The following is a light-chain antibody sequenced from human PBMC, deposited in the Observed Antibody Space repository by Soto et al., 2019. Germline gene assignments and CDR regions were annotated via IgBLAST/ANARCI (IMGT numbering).Light chain of an antibody. V-gene: IGKV3D-15*01. CDR2: GAS. CDR1: QSVSSN. Sequence: EIVMTQSPATLSVSPGERATLSCRASQSVSSNLAWYQQKPGQAPRLLIYGASTRATGIPARFSGSGSGTEFTLTISSLQSEDFAVYYCQKYNNWPRTFGQGTKVDIX. J-gene: IGKJ1*01. CDR3: QKYNNWPRT.